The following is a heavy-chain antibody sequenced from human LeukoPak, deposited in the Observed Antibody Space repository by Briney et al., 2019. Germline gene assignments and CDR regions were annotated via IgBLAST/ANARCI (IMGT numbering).Heavy chain of an antibody. CDR2: IKEDGSEK. Sequence: GGSLRLSCAASGFTFSTYSMNWVRQAPGQGLEWVASIKEDGSEKHYVDSVKGRFTISRDNGKNSLYLQMNSLRAEDTAVYYCARDSGWWRFDFWGQGTLVTVSS. J-gene: IGHJ4*02. V-gene: IGHV3-7*03. CDR1: GFTFSTYS. CDR3: ARDSGWWRFDF. D-gene: IGHD6-13*01.